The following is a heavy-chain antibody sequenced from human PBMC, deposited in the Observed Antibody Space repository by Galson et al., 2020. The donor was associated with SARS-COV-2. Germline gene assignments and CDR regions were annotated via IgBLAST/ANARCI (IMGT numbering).Heavy chain of an antibody. V-gene: IGHV4-38-2*02. J-gene: IGHJ1*01. Sequence: SETLSLTCTVSGYSISSGYYWGWIRQPPGKGLEWIGSIYHIGSTYYNPSLKSRVTISVDTSKNQFSLKLSSVTAADTAVYYCARSHYDILTGPGYFQHWGQGTLVTVSS. CDR2: IYHIGST. CDR1: GYSISSGYY. D-gene: IGHD3-9*01. CDR3: ARSHYDILTGPGYFQH.